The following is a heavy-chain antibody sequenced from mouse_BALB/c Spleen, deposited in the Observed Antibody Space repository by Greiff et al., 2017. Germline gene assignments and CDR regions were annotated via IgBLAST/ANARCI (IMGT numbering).Heavy chain of an antibody. CDR2: IYPGNVNT. J-gene: IGHJ2*01. D-gene: IGHD1-1*01. Sequence: QVQLQQSGPELVKPGASVRISCKASGYTFTSYYIHWVKQRPGQRLEWIGWIYPGNVNTKYNEKFKGKATLTADKSSSTAYMQLSSLTSEDSAVYFCAREGTTVFDYWGQGTTLTVSS. CDR3: AREGTTVFDY. V-gene: IGHV1S56*01. CDR1: GYTFTSYY.